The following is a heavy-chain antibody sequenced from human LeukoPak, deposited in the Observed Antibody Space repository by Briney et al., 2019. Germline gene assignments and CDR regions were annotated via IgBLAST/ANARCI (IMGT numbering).Heavy chain of an antibody. Sequence: GGSLRLSCAASGFIFGAYWMTWARQAPGKGLEWVANIKQDGNEKYYMDSVKGRFTISRDNAKKSLFLQMNSLTAEDTALYYCVRSLERFGTRDYWGQGTLVTVSS. CDR2: IKQDGNEK. J-gene: IGHJ4*02. V-gene: IGHV3-7*01. CDR1: GFIFGAYW. CDR3: VRSLERFGTRDY. D-gene: IGHD3-10*01.